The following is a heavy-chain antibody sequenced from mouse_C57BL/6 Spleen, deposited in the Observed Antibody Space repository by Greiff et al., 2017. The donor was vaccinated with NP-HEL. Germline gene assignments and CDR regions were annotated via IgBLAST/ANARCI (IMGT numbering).Heavy chain of an antibody. V-gene: IGHV1-69*01. J-gene: IGHJ2*01. Sequence: QVHVKQPGAELVMPGASVKLSCKASGYTFTSYWMHWVKQRPGQGLEWIGEIDPSDSYTNYNQKFKGKSTLTVDKSSSTAYMQLSSLTSEDSAVYYCARSEGGDFDYWGQGTTLTVSS. CDR2: IDPSDSYT. CDR3: ARSEGGDFDY. CDR1: GYTFTSYW.